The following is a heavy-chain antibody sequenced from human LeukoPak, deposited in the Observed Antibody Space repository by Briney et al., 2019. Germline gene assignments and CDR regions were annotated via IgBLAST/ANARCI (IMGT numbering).Heavy chain of an antibody. CDR3: ARDRAVTQVWVEFDS. CDR2: IRDTGET. D-gene: IGHD3-16*01. J-gene: IGHJ5*01. V-gene: IGHV3-66*03. CDR1: GFSVSHYY. Sequence: GGSLRLSCAGSGFSVSHYYMNWVRQAPGKGLEWVSLIRDTGETFYADSVKGRFTISRANSKNTMYLQMNRLRVEDTAVYFCARDRAVTQVWVEFDSWGQGTLVTVSS.